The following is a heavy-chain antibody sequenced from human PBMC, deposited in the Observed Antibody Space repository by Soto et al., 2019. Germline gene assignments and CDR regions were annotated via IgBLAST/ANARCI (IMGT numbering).Heavy chain of an antibody. V-gene: IGHV1-69*12. CDR1: GGTFSSYA. CDR2: IIPIFGTA. J-gene: IGHJ6*02. Sequence: QVQLVQSGAEVKKPGSSVKVSCKASGGTFSSYAISWVRQPPGQGLEWMGGIIPIFGTANYAQKFQGRVSITADESTSTAYMGLSRLRSEDTAVYYCASPPNESSGYYYGMDVWGQGTTVTVSS. CDR3: ASPPNESSGYYYGMDV. D-gene: IGHD6-19*01.